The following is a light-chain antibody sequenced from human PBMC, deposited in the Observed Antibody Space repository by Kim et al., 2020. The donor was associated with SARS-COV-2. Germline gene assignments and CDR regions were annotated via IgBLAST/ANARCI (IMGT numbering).Light chain of an antibody. Sequence: EIVMTQSPATLSVSPGERATLSCRTSQSVSSNLAWYQQKPGQAPRLLIYGASTWATGIPARFSGRGSGTEFTLTISSLQSEDCAVYYCQQYNNWPPITIGQGTRLEIQ. CDR1: QSVSSN. V-gene: IGKV3-15*01. CDR2: GAS. CDR3: QQYNNWPPIT. J-gene: IGKJ5*01.